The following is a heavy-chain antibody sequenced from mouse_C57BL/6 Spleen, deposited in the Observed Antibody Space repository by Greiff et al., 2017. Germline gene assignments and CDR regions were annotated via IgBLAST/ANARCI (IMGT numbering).Heavy chain of an antibody. V-gene: IGHV1-64*01. Sequence: QVQLQQPGAELVKPGASVKLSCKASGYTFTSYWMHWVKQRPGQGLEWIGMIHPNSGSTNYNEKFKSKATLTVDKSSSTAYMQLSSLTSEDSAVYYCASYGSSLYYAMDYWGQGTSVTVSS. CDR1: GYTFTSYW. CDR2: IHPNSGST. CDR3: ASYGSSLYYAMDY. J-gene: IGHJ4*01. D-gene: IGHD1-1*01.